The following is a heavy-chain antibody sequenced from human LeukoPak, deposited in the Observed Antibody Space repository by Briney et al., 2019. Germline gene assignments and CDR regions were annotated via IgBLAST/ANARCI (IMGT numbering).Heavy chain of an antibody. CDR3: ARGGAVLRFLEWSRYYFDY. V-gene: IGHV4-59*01. D-gene: IGHD3-3*01. CDR1: GGPIRNYY. Sequence: SETLSLTCTVSGGPIRNYYWTWIRQPPGKGLEWIGYISDGGGSNYNPSLKSRVTISVDTSKNQFSLKLSSVTAADTAVYYCARGGAVLRFLEWSRYYFDYWGQGTLVTVSS. J-gene: IGHJ4*02. CDR2: ISDGGGS.